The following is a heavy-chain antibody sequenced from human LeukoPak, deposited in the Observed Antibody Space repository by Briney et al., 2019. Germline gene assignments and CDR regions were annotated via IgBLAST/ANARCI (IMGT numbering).Heavy chain of an antibody. CDR3: AKDQRSTGYYDY. CDR2: ISYDGSIK. J-gene: IGHJ4*02. D-gene: IGHD3-22*01. Sequence: GRSLRLSCAASGFTFSYYGIHWVRQAPGKGLEWVAVISYDGSIKYYADSVKGRFTTSRDNSKNTLYLQMNSLRAEDTAVYYCAKDQRSTGYYDYWGQGTLVTVSS. CDR1: GFTFSYYG. V-gene: IGHV3-30*18.